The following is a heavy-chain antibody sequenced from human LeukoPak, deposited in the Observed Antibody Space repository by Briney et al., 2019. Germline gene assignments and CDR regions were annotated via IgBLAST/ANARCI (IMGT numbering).Heavy chain of an antibody. CDR2: IVIGSGNT. J-gene: IGHJ4*02. CDR3: AAEIYGSGSYLP. CDR1: GFTFTSSA. D-gene: IGHD3-10*01. Sequence: SVKVSCKASGFTFTSSAMQWVRQARGQRLEWIGWIVIGSGNTNYAQKFQERVTITRDMSTSTAYMELSSLRSEDTAVYYCAAEIYGSGSYLPWGQGTLVTVSS. V-gene: IGHV1-58*02.